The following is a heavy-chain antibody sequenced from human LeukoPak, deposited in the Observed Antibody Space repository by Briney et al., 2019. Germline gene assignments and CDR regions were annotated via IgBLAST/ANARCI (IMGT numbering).Heavy chain of an antibody. D-gene: IGHD2-2*01. J-gene: IGHJ4*02. CDR1: GLSFSGYY. Sequence: PSATLSLTCAASGLSFSGYYWSWFRQPPATRLEWSGEINHSGSTNYNPSLKSRVPISVDTSKNQFSLKLSSATAADTAVYYCARVASRKDYFDYWGQGTLVTVSA. V-gene: IGHV4-34*01. CDR2: INHSGST. CDR3: ARVASRKDYFDY.